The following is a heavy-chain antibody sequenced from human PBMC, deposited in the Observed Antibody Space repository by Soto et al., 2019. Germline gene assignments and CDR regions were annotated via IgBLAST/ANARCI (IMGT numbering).Heavy chain of an antibody. CDR1: GFTFGDYA. CDR2: MSGSSSTT. Sequence: PGGSLRLSCTASGFTFGDYAMSWVRQAPGKGLEWVSSMSGSSSTTYYADSVRGRFTISRDRSKNTLYLQMSSLRAEDTALYYCAKNQERELPRVIDFWGQGTLVTVSS. D-gene: IGHD1-7*01. V-gene: IGHV3-23*01. CDR3: AKNQERELPRVIDF. J-gene: IGHJ4*02.